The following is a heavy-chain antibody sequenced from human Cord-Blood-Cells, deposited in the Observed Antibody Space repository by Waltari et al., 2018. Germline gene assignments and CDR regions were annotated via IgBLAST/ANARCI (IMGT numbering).Heavy chain of an antibody. Sequence: QLQLQESGPGLVKPSETLSLTCTVSGGSISSSRYYWGWIRQPPGKGLEWIGSIYYSGSTYYNPSLKRRVTISVDTSKNQFSLKLSSVTAADTAVYYCARQTSIDNWGSVGWVDYWGQGTLVTVSS. J-gene: IGHJ4*02. V-gene: IGHV4-39*01. CDR1: GGSISSSRYY. CDR2: IYYSGST. CDR3: ARQTSIDNWGSVGWVDY. D-gene: IGHD7-27*01.